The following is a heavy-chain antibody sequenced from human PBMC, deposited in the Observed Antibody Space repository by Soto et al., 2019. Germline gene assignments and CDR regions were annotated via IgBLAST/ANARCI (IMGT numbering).Heavy chain of an antibody. CDR1: GYTFTSYG. D-gene: IGHD3-10*01. CDR2: ISAYNGNT. CDR3: ARVVANARVWFGDDYYYYYMDV. Sequence: APVKVSCKASGYTFTSYGISWVRQAPGQGLEWMGWISAYNGNTNYAQKLQGRVTMTTDTSTSTAYMELRSLRSDDTAVYYCARVVANARVWFGDDYYYYYMDVWGKGTTVTVSS. J-gene: IGHJ6*03. V-gene: IGHV1-18*01.